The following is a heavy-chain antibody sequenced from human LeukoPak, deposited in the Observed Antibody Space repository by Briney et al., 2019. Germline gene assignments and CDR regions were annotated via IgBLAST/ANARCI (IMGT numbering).Heavy chain of an antibody. CDR2: INHSGST. CDR3: ARGGLITKDFDY. Sequence: SETLSLTCAVYGGSFSGYYWSWIRQPPGKGLEWIGEINHSGSTNYNPSLKSRVTISVDTSKNQFSLKLSSVTAADTAVYYCARGGLITKDFDYWGQGTLVTVSS. V-gene: IGHV4-34*01. D-gene: IGHD3-22*01. CDR1: GGSFSGYY. J-gene: IGHJ4*02.